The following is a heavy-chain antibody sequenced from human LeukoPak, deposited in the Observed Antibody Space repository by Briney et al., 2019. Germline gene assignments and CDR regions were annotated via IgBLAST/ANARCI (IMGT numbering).Heavy chain of an antibody. D-gene: IGHD4-17*01. CDR2: LNWNSGSI. CDR1: GFTFDDYA. J-gene: IGHJ3*02. V-gene: IGHV3-9*01. Sequence: PGRSLRLSCAASGFTFDDYAMHWVRQAPGKGLEWVSGLNWNSGSIAYADSVRGRFTISRDNAKNSLFLQMNSLRAEDTALYYCAKGLYDYGDYTRSVNAFDIWGQGTMVTVSS. CDR3: AKGLYDYGDYTRSVNAFDI.